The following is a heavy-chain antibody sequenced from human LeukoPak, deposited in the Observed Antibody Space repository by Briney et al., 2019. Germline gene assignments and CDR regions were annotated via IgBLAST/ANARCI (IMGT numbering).Heavy chain of an antibody. D-gene: IGHD3-9*01. CDR2: IRSKTYSGTT. CDR1: GFNFGDYS. Sequence: GGSLRLSCKASGFNFGDYSMAWVRQAPGKGLEWVGFIRSKTYSGTTEFAASVKGRFTMSRDDSKRIAYLQMNSLKIEDTAVYYCTREFFDILTGNFNYFDYWGQGNLVTVSS. V-gene: IGHV3-49*04. CDR3: TREFFDILTGNFNYFDY. J-gene: IGHJ4*02.